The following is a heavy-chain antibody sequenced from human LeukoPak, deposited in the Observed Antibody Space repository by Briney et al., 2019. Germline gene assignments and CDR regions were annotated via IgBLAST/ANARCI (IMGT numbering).Heavy chain of an antibody. CDR2: INPNSGGT. J-gene: IGHJ6*03. V-gene: IGHV1-2*02. Sequence: ASVKVSCKASGYTFTGYYMHWVRQAPGQGLEWMGWINPNSGGTNYAQKFQGRVTMTRDTPISTAYMELSRLRSDDTAVYYCARDGEGYYYYMDVWGKGTTVTVSS. CDR3: ARDGEGYYYYMDV. D-gene: IGHD3-3*01. CDR1: GYTFTGYY.